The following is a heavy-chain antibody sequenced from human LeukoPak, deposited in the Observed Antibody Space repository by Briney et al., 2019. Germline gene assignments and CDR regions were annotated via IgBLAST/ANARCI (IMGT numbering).Heavy chain of an antibody. Sequence: PGGSLRLSCTASGFTFSSYGMSWVRQAPGKGLVWVSRINSDGSSTSYADSVKGRFTISRDNSKNTLDLQLNTLRAEDTAVYYCVQGWRDNWGQGTLVTVSS. CDR3: VQGWRDN. V-gene: IGHV3-74*01. D-gene: IGHD1-1*01. CDR2: INSDGSST. J-gene: IGHJ4*02. CDR1: GFTFSSYG.